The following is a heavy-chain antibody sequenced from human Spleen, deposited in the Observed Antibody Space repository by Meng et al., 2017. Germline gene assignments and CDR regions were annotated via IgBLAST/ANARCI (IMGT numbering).Heavy chain of an antibody. CDR1: GGSISSYY. Sequence: GSLRLSCTVSGGSISSYYWSWIRQPPGKGLEWIGYIYYSGSTNYNPSLRSRVTISVDTSKNQFSPKLSSVTAADTAVYYCARGPTTMAHDFDYWGQGTLVTVSS. CDR3: ARGPTTMAHDFDY. D-gene: IGHD4-11*01. J-gene: IGHJ4*02. V-gene: IGHV4-59*12. CDR2: IYYSGST.